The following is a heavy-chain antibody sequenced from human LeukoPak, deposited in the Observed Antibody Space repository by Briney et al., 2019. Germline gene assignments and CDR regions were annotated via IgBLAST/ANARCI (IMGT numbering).Heavy chain of an antibody. CDR1: GFSFSSYV. Sequence: PGGSLRLSCEASGFSFSSYVMNWVRQAPGKGLEWVSVISEDGRTYYADSVKGRFTISRDNSKNTLYLQMNSLKTEDTAVYYCTRVVYQITYFDSWGQGTLVTVSS. J-gene: IGHJ4*02. CDR3: TRVVYQITYFDS. V-gene: IGHV3-23*01. D-gene: IGHD5-24*01. CDR2: ISEDGRT.